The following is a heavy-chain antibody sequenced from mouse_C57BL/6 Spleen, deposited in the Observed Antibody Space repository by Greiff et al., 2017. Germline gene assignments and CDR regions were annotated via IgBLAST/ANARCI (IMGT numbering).Heavy chain of an antibody. CDR3: ARQDYYGSSPYAMDY. Sequence: EVKVVESGGDLVKPGGSLKLSCAASGFPFSSYGMSWVRQTPDKRLEWVATISSGGSYTYYPDSVKGRFTISRDNAKNTLYLQMSSLKSEDTAMYYCARQDYYGSSPYAMDYWGQGTSVTVSS. D-gene: IGHD1-1*01. J-gene: IGHJ4*01. CDR2: ISSGGSYT. V-gene: IGHV5-6*01. CDR1: GFPFSSYG.